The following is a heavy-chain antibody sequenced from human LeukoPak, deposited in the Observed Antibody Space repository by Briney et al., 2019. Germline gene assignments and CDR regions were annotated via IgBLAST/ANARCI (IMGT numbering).Heavy chain of an antibody. J-gene: IGHJ4*02. Sequence: ASETLSLTCTVSGGSISSYYWNWIRQPAGKGLEWIGRIYSSGSTNYNPSLKSQVTMSVDTSKNQFSLKLSSVTAADTAVYYCARSSYSGYDTFDFWGQGTLVTVSS. CDR2: IYSSGST. V-gene: IGHV4-4*07. D-gene: IGHD5-12*01. CDR3: ARSSYSGYDTFDF. CDR1: GGSISSYY.